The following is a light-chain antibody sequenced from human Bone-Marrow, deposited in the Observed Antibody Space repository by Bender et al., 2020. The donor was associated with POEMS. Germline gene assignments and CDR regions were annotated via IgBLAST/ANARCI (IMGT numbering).Light chain of an antibody. Sequence: QSVLTQPPSASGTPGQRVTISCSGSSSNIGAHAVNWYQHLPGTAPKLLIYSSHRRPSEVPDRFSGSRSGTSASRAISGLQSEDEADYYCAVWDDSLNGWVFGGGTKLTVL. J-gene: IGLJ3*02. CDR3: AVWDDSLNGWV. CDR2: SSH. CDR1: SSNIGAHA. V-gene: IGLV1-44*01.